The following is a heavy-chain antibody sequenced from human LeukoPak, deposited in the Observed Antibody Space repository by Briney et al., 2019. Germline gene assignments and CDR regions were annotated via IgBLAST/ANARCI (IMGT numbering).Heavy chain of an antibody. CDR2: INPDTGVT. CDR3: ALVTSGNWWFDP. D-gene: IGHD2-21*02. J-gene: IGHJ5*02. Sequence: GASVKVSCKTSGHIFTIYHIHWVRQAPGQGLEWMAWINPDTGVTKYAQDLQGRVTVARDTSLTTTYMELSTLTSDDTAVYYCALVTSGNWWFDPWGPGTLVTVSS. CDR1: GHIFTIYH. V-gene: IGHV1-2*02.